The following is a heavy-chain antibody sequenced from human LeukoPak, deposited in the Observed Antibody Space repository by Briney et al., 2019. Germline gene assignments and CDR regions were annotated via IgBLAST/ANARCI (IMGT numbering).Heavy chain of an antibody. Sequence: PGGSLRLSCAASGFTFSSYSMNWVRQAPGKGLEWVSSISSSSSYIYYADSVKGRFTISRDNAKNSLYLQMNSLRAEDTAVYYCARDPDIVATTKYGWFDPWGQGTLVTVSS. D-gene: IGHD5-12*01. CDR1: GFTFSSYS. J-gene: IGHJ5*02. CDR3: ARDPDIVATTKYGWFDP. V-gene: IGHV3-21*01. CDR2: ISSSSSYI.